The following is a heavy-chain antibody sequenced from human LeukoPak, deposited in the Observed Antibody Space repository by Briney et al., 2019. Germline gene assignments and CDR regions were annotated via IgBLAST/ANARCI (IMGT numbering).Heavy chain of an antibody. CDR3: LP. CDR1: GGSISSYY. J-gene: IGHJ4*02. Sequence: PSETLSLTCTVSGGSISSYYWSWIRQPPGKGLEWIGYIYYSGSTNYNPSLKSRVTISVDTSKNQFYTAVYYCARQTGSGLFILPGGQGTLVTVSS. D-gene: IGHD3/OR15-3a*01. CDR2: IYYSGST. V-gene: IGHV4-59*01.